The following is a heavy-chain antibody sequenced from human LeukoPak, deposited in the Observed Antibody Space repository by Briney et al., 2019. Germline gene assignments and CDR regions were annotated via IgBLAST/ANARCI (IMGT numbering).Heavy chain of an antibody. Sequence: GGSLRLSREASGFTFSSYWMSWVRQAPGKGLEWVANIKTDGSEKYYVDSVKGRFTISRDNAKNSLYLQMNSLRAEDTAVYYCARDYTGYFPWGQGALVIVSS. J-gene: IGHJ5*02. V-gene: IGHV3-7*03. CDR1: GFTFSSYW. CDR2: IKTDGSEK. CDR3: ARDYTGYFP. D-gene: IGHD3-9*01.